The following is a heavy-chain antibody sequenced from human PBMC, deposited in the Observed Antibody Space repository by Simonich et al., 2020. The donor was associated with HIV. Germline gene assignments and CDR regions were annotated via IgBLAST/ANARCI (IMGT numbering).Heavy chain of an antibody. D-gene: IGHD1-26*01. Sequence: QVQLVQSGAEVKKPGSSVKVSCKASGGTFSTYTISWVRQAPGQGLEWMGGIIPILGIPNYAQKFQGRVTITADKSTSTAYVELSSRRSEDTAVYYCARPIDDSGSRVDGDYWGQGTLVTVSS. CDR1: GGTFSTYT. J-gene: IGHJ4*02. CDR3: ARPIDDSGSRVDGDY. CDR2: IIPILGIP. V-gene: IGHV1-69*09.